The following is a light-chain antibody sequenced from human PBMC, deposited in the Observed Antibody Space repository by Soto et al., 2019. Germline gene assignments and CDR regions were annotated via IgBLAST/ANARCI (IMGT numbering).Light chain of an antibody. CDR2: KAS. CDR3: QQYNSYPWT. V-gene: IGKV1-5*03. Sequence: DIQMTQSPSTLSASVGDRVTITCRASQSTSTWLAWYQHKPGKAPNLLIYKASSLESGVPSRFSGSGSGTEFTLTISSLQPDDFATYYCQQYNSYPWTVGQGTKVEIK. CDR1: QSTSTW. J-gene: IGKJ1*01.